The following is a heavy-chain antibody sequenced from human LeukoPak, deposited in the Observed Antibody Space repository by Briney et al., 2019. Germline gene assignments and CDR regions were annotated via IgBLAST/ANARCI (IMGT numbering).Heavy chain of an antibody. CDR2: ISSSSSTI. J-gene: IGHJ4*02. V-gene: IGHV3-48*01. D-gene: IGHD6-13*01. CDR3: ARDRSHRSSSWFDY. Sequence: PGGSLRLSCAASGFTFGSYSMNWVRQAPGKGLEWVSYISSSSSTIYYADSVKGRFTISRDNAKNSLYLRMNSLRAEDTAVYYCARDRSHRSSSWFDYWGQGTLVTVSS. CDR1: GFTFGSYS.